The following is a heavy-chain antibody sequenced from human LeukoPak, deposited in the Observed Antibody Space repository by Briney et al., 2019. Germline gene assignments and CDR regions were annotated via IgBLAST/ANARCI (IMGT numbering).Heavy chain of an antibody. V-gene: IGHV4-31*03. J-gene: IGHJ4*02. CDR3: ARNRDGYNSFDY. CDR2: IYYSGIS. D-gene: IGHD5-24*01. CDR1: GGSINNGGYY. Sequence: PSETLSLTCTVSGGSINNGGYYWSWIRQHPGKGLEWIGYIYYSGISYYNPSLRSRVTISVDTSKNHFSLKLSSVTAADTAVYYCARNRDGYNSFDYWGQGTLVTVSS.